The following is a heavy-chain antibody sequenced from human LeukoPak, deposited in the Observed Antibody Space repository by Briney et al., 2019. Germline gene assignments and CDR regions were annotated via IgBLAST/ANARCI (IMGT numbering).Heavy chain of an antibody. CDR2: IYSGGST. D-gene: IGHD6-13*01. CDR1: GFTVSSNY. Sequence: GGSLRLSCAASGFTVSSNYMSWVRQAPGKGLEWVSVIYSGGSTYYADSVKGRFTISRDNAKNSLYLQMNSLRAEDTAVYYCARTQRYSSSWDYWGQGTLVTVSS. CDR3: ARTQRYSSSWDY. J-gene: IGHJ4*02. V-gene: IGHV3-53*01.